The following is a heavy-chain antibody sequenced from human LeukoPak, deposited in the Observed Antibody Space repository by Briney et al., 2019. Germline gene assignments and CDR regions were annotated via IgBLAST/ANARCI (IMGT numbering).Heavy chain of an antibody. CDR3: AREAARGGIDY. D-gene: IGHD6-6*01. J-gene: IGHJ4*02. Sequence: PGGSLRLSCAASGFTFSSYGMHWVRQAPGKGLEWVAVVSYDGSNKYYADSVKGRFTISRDNSKNTLYLQMNSLRAEDTAVYYCAREAARGGIDYWGQGTLVTVSS. CDR2: VSYDGSNK. V-gene: IGHV3-30*03. CDR1: GFTFSSYG.